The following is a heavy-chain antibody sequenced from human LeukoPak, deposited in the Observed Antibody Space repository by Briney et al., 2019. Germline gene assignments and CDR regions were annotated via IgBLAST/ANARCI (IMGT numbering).Heavy chain of an antibody. CDR3: AKVLGIAAAGPGY. CDR2: ISWNSGSI. V-gene: IGHV3-9*01. CDR1: GFTFDDYA. Sequence: GGSLRLSCAASGFTFDDYAIHWVRQAPGKGLEWVSGISWNSGSIGYADSVKGRFTISRDNAKNSLYLQMNSLRAEDTAVYYCAKVLGIAAAGPGYWGQGTLVTVSS. D-gene: IGHD6-13*01. J-gene: IGHJ4*02.